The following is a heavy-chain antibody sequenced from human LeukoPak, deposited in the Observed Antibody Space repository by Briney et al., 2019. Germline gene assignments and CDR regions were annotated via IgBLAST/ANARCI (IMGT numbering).Heavy chain of an antibody. D-gene: IGHD3-10*01. J-gene: IGHJ4*02. CDR3: AKRASGSGTSLYYFDY. V-gene: IGHV3-23*01. CDR2: ISNSGGST. Sequence: GGSLRLSCAASGFAFSSYAMSWVRQAPGKGLEWVSVISNSGGSTFYADSVKGRFTISRDNSKNTLYLQMNSLRAEDTAVYYCAKRASGSGTSLYYFDYWGQGTLVTVSS. CDR1: GFAFSSYA.